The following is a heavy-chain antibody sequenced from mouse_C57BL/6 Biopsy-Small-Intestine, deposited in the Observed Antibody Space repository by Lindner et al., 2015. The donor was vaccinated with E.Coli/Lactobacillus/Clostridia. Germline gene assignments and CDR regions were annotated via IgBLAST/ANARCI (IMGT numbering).Heavy chain of an antibody. Sequence: VQLQESGPELVKPGASVKISCKASGYSFTGYYMHWVKQSHGNILDWIGYISPYNGISSYNQKFKGKATLTVDKSSSTATMELRSLTSEDSAVYYCATPEGRSGFFDYWGQGTTLTVSS. CDR3: ATPEGRSGFFDY. D-gene: IGHD3-2*02. CDR2: ISPYNGIS. CDR1: GYSFTGYY. J-gene: IGHJ2*01. V-gene: IGHV1-31*01.